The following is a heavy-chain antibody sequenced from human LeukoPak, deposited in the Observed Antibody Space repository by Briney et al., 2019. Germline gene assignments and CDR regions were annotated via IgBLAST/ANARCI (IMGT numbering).Heavy chain of an antibody. D-gene: IGHD3-10*01. CDR1: GFTFSSYV. CDR3: ARDDAAEDYYGSGSPGY. V-gene: IGHV3-30*04. J-gene: IGHJ4*02. Sequence: GGSLRLSCAASGFTFSSYVMHWVRQAPGKGLEWVAIISYDGSNEYYADSVKGRFTISRDNSKNTLYLQMNSLRAADTAVYYCARDDAAEDYYGSGSPGYWGQGTLVTVSS. CDR2: ISYDGSNE.